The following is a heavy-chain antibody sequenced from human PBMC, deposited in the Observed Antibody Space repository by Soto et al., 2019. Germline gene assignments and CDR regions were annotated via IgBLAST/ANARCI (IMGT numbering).Heavy chain of an antibody. J-gene: IGHJ4*02. CDR1: GGSISSYD. V-gene: IGHV4-59*08. CDR2: IYYSGST. D-gene: IGHD3-10*01. CDR3: ARHLGFGELPNSDY. Sequence: SETLSLTCTVSGGSISSYDWSWIRQPPGKGLEWIGYIYYSGSTNYNPSLKSRVTISVDTSKNQFSLKLSSVTAADTAVYYCARHLGFGELPNSDYWGQGPLVTVSS.